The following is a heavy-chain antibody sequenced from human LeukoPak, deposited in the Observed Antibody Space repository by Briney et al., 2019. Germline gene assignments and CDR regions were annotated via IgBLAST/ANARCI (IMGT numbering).Heavy chain of an antibody. CDR3: ARGTPAVAGIDY. CDR2: LSYDGTDW. CDR1: GFTFTTDP. J-gene: IGHJ4*02. V-gene: IGHV3-30*04. Sequence: SGGPQRLSCAASGFTFTTDPMHWVRQTTGKGLEWLGVLSYDGTDWYYADSVRGRFTISRDNSKKTLYLQMNSLTREDTAVYYCARGTPAVAGIDYWGLGTLVTVSS. D-gene: IGHD6-19*01.